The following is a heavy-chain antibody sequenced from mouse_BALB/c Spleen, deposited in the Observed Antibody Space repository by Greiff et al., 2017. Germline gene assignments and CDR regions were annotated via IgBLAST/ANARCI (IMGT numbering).Heavy chain of an antibody. D-gene: IGHD2-14*01. CDR3: ARHGDRYIDY. V-gene: IGHV5-6*02. CDR2: ISSGGSYT. CDR1: GFTFSSYG. J-gene: IGHJ2*01. Sequence: EVKLVESGGDLVKPGGSLKLSCAASGFTFSSYGMSWVRQTPDKRLEWVATISSGGSYTYYPDSVKGRFTISRDNAKNTLYLQMSSLKSEDTAMYYCARHGDRYIDYWGQGTTLTVSS.